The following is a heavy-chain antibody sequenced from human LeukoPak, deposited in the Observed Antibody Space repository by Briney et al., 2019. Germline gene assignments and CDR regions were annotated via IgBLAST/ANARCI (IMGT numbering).Heavy chain of an antibody. CDR1: GGSMSSYY. CDR3: ARGGGYYDSTGPFDY. D-gene: IGHD3-22*01. J-gene: IGHJ4*02. V-gene: IGHV4-59*01. CDR2: IYYSGST. Sequence: SEILSLTCTVSGGSMSSYYWSWIRQPPGKGLEWIGYIYYSGSTNYNPSLKSRVTISVDTSKNQFSLKLSSVTAADTAVYYCARGGGYYDSTGPFDYWGQGTLVTVSS.